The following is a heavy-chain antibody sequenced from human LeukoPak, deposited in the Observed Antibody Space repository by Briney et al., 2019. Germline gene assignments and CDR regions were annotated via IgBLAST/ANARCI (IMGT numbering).Heavy chain of an antibody. CDR2: IYYSGST. V-gene: IGHV4-61*08. CDR1: GGSISSGGYY. CDR3: ARARYCGGDCYSATDLDY. Sequence: PSETLSLTCTVSGGSISSGGYYWSWIRQPPGKGLEWIGYIYYSGSTNYNPSLKSRVTISVDTSKNQFSLKLSSVTAADTAVYYCARARYCGGDCYSATDLDYWGQGTLVTVSS. D-gene: IGHD2-21*02. J-gene: IGHJ4*02.